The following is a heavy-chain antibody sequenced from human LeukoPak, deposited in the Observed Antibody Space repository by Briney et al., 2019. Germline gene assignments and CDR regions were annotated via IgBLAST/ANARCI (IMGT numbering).Heavy chain of an antibody. D-gene: IGHD3-16*02. CDR3: ARFRDYDYVWGSYRTPWYFDY. V-gene: IGHV4-34*01. CDR1: GGSFSGYY. J-gene: IGHJ4*02. CDR2: INHSGST. Sequence: SETLSLTCAVYGGSFSGYYWSWIRQPPGKGLEWIGEINHSGSTNYNPSLKSRVTISVDTSKNQSSLKLSSVTAADTAVYYCARFRDYDYVWGSYRTPWYFDYWGQGTLVTVSS.